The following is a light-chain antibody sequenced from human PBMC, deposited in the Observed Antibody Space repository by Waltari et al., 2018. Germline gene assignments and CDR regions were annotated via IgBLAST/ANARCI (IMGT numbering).Light chain of an antibody. Sequence: QSVLTQPPSVSGAPGQRVTVSCTGTNSNNGAGYGLHWYQQFPGTAPKLLIYGSANRPSGVPDRFSGSKSGTSASLAITGLQTEDEADYYCQSYDISLSGFWVFGGGTKLTVL. CDR2: GSA. CDR1: NSNNGAGYG. J-gene: IGLJ3*02. V-gene: IGLV1-40*01. CDR3: QSYDISLSGFWV.